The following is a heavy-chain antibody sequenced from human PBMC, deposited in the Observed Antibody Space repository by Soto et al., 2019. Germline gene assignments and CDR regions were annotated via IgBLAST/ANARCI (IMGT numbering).Heavy chain of an antibody. CDR2: ISAHNGNT. CDR3: ARGRYGDY. J-gene: IGHJ4*02. V-gene: IGHV1-18*01. CDR1: GYTFTSYG. D-gene: IGHD1-1*01. Sequence: QVHLVQSGAEVKKPGASVKVSCKASGYTFTSYGITWVRQAPGQGLEWMGWISAHNGNTVYAQKLHGRVIVIGDTSTSTAHMALRSLRSDDASVYYCARGRYGDYWGQGALVTVSS.